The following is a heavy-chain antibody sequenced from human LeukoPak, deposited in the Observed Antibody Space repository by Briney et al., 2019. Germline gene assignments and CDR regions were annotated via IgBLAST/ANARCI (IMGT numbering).Heavy chain of an antibody. D-gene: IGHD5-24*01. CDR3: AKTRDGYNDY. J-gene: IGHJ4*02. CDR2: ISSSGGST. V-gene: IGHV3-11*04. Sequence: GGSLRLSCEASGFTLSDYYMSWIRQAPGKGLEWISYISSSGGSTYYPDSVKGRFTISRDNAKNSLYLQMNSLRAEDTAVYYCAKTRDGYNDYWGQGTLVTVSS. CDR1: GFTLSDYY.